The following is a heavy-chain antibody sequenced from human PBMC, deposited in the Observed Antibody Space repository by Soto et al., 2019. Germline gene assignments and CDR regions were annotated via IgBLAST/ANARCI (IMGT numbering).Heavy chain of an antibody. J-gene: IGHJ5*02. CDR2: ISGSGGST. CDR3: AKFAGVGKVVAALNWFDP. V-gene: IGHV3-23*01. CDR1: GFTFSSYA. D-gene: IGHD2-15*01. Sequence: GGSLRLSCAASGFTFSSYAMSWVRQAPGKGLEWVSAISGSGGSTYYADSVKGRFTISRDNSKNTLYLQMNSLRAEDTAVYYCAKFAGVGKVVAALNWFDPWGQGTLVTVSS.